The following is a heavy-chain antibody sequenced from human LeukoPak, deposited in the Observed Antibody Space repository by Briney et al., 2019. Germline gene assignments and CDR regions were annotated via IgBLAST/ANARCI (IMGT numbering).Heavy chain of an antibody. CDR3: ASTPDIVVVPGAFDI. CDR1: GGSMSNIYY. J-gene: IGHJ3*02. V-gene: IGHV4-39*07. Sequence: SESLSLTCNVSGGSMSNIYYWGWIRQPPGKGLEWIGNIFYSGITYYNPSLRSRVTMSVDTSKNQFSLKLSSVTAADTAVYYCASTPDIVVVPGAFDIRGQGTMVTVSS. CDR2: IFYSGIT. D-gene: IGHD2-2*01.